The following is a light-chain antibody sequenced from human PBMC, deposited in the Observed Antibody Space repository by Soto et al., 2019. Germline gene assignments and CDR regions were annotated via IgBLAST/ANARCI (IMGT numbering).Light chain of an antibody. J-gene: IGKJ2*01. CDR1: QSVSNY. CDR3: QRRSNWPRFT. Sequence: EIVLTQSPATLSLSPGERATLSCRASQSVSNYLAWYQQKPGQAPGLLIYDASNRATGIPARFSGSGSGTDFYLPIISLEPEDFAVYYCQRRSNWPRFTFGQGTKVEIK. CDR2: DAS. V-gene: IGKV3-11*01.